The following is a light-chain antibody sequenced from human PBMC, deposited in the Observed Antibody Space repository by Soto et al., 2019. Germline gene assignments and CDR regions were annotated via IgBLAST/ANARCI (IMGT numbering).Light chain of an antibody. CDR3: QQANSFPIT. J-gene: IGKJ4*01. CDR1: ENIANW. Sequence: GDRVTIGCRASENIANWLVWYQQQPGKAPKLLIYAASTLQRGVPSRFSGSGYGTDFSLTITSLQPEDFATYYCQQANSFPITFGGGTRVEIK. V-gene: IGKV1D-12*01. CDR2: AAS.